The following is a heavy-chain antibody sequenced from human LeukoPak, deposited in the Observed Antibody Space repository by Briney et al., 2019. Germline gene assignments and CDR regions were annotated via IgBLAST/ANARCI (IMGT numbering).Heavy chain of an antibody. CDR1: GFTFNNYD. CDR3: ASKLYGDLLDY. Sequence: GGSLRLSCAASGFTFNNYDMSWVRQAPGKGLEWVSYISSGSSTKYYADSVKGRFTISRDNAKNSLSLQMNSLRDEDTAVYYCASKLYGDLLDYWGQGTLVTVSS. CDR2: ISSGSSTK. D-gene: IGHD2-21*01. V-gene: IGHV3-48*02. J-gene: IGHJ4*02.